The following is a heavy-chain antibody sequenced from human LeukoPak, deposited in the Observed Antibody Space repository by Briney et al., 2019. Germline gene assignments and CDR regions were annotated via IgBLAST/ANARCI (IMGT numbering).Heavy chain of an antibody. V-gene: IGHV5-51*01. CDR2: IYPGDSDT. Sequence: GESLKISCKGSGYSFTSYWLGWVRQMPGKGPEWMGIIYPGDSDTRYSPSFQGQVTISADKSISTAYLQWSSLKASDTAMYYCARRVGYCSSTSCYYFDYWGQGTLVTVSS. D-gene: IGHD2-2*01. CDR3: ARRVGYCSSTSCYYFDY. CDR1: GYSFTSYW. J-gene: IGHJ4*02.